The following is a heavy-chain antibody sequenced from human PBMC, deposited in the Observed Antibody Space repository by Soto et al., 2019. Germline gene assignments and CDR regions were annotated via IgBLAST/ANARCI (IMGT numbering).Heavy chain of an antibody. V-gene: IGHV3-23*01. CDR2: ISDGGGIT. D-gene: IGHD3-10*01. Sequence: GSLRLSCAASGFTFSSSAMSCVRQAPGKGLEWVSAISDGGGITYYADSVKGRFTISRDNSKNTLYLQMNSLRAEDTAVYYCAKALGRDFSDFDSWGQGTQVTVSS. CDR3: AKALGRDFSDFDS. CDR1: GFTFSSSA. J-gene: IGHJ4*02.